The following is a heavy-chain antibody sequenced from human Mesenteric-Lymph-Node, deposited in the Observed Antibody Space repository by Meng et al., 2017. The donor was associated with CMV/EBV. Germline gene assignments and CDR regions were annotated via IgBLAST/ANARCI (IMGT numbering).Heavy chain of an antibody. CDR3: ARDGVNYDYVWGSYRSQYYFDY. D-gene: IGHD3-16*02. J-gene: IGHJ4*02. CDR2: IYYSGST. Sequence: SETLSLTCAVYGGSFSGYYWTWIRQLPGKGLEWIGSIYYSGSTYYNPSLKSRVTISVDTSKNQFSLKLSSVTAADTAVYYCARDGVNYDYVWGSYRSQYYFDYWGQGTLVTVSS. V-gene: IGHV4-34*01. CDR1: GGSFSGYY.